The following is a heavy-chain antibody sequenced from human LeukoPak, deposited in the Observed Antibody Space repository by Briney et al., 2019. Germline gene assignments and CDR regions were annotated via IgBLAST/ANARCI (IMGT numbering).Heavy chain of an antibody. CDR1: GFTFSDYY. V-gene: IGHV4-34*01. CDR3: ARTPRYCSGGSCYYWYFDL. D-gene: IGHD2-15*01. J-gene: IGHJ2*01. Sequence: GSLRLSCAASGFTFSDYYMSWIRQPPGKGLEWIGEINHSGSTNYNPSLKSRVTISVDTSKNQFSLKLSSVTAADTAVYYCARTPRYCSGGSCYYWYFDLWGRGTLVTVSS. CDR2: INHSGST.